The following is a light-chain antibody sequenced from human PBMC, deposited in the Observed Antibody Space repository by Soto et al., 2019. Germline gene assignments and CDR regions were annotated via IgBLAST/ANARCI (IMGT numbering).Light chain of an antibody. CDR1: QSVSSY. CDR2: GAS. J-gene: IGKJ1*01. CDR3: QKYYSYPRK. Sequence: EIVLTQSPGTLSLSPVERATLSCMASQSVSSYLAWYQQKPGQAPRLLIYGASSRATGIPDRFSGSGSGTDFTLTISCLQSEDFATYYCQKYYSYPRKFGQGTKVDIK. V-gene: IGKV3D-15*01.